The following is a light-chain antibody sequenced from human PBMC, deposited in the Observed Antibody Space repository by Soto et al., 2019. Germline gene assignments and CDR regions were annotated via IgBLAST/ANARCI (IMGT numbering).Light chain of an antibody. CDR1: QSVLYSSNNKNY. CDR2: WAS. CDR3: QQYYSTPTWT. J-gene: IGKJ1*01. Sequence: DILMTQSPASLAVSLGERATINCKSSQSVLYSSNNKNYLAWYQQKPGQPPKLLIYWASTRESGVPDRFSGSGSGTDFTLTISSLHAEDVAVYYCQQYYSTPTWTFSQGTKVDIK. V-gene: IGKV4-1*01.